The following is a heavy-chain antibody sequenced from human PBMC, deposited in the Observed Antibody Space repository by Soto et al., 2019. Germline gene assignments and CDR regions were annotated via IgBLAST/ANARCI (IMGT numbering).Heavy chain of an antibody. J-gene: IGHJ4*02. V-gene: IGHV4-4*07. CDR2: IFSSGST. CDR1: GGSINTFY. D-gene: IGHD5-12*01. CDR3: AREGSYSAYNFAHGIQLWSFDF. Sequence: SETLSLTCTVSGGSINTFYWSWVRQPAGKGLEWTGRIFSSGSTSFNPSLESRVAMSVDTSKNHFSLNLSSVTAADMAIYYCAREGSYSAYNFAHGIQLWSFDFWGQGALVTVSS.